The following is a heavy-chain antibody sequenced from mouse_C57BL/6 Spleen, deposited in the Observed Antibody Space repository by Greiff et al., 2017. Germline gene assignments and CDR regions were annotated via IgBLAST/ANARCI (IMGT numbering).Heavy chain of an antibody. J-gene: IGHJ4*01. V-gene: IGHV5-16*01. CDR1: GFTFSDYY. CDR2: INYDGSST. D-gene: IGHD2-4*01. CDR3: ARGRHDYDEGYYAMDY. Sequence: EVKVVESEGGLVQPGSSMKLSCTASGFTFSDYYMAWVRQVPEKGLEWVANINYDGSSTYYLDSLKSRFIISRDNAKNILYLQMSSLKSEDTATYYCARGRHDYDEGYYAMDYWGQGTSVTVSS.